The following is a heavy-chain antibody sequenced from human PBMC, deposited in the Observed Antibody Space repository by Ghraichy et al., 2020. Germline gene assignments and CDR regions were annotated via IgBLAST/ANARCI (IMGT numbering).Heavy chain of an antibody. D-gene: IGHD3-3*01. V-gene: IGHV4-4*02. CDR2: VFHTGST. J-gene: IGHJ5*02. CDR3: VRETEGTANAILHP. CDR1: ADSVTGPNW. Sequence: SETLSLTCDVFADSVTGPNWWTWVRQPPGKGLEWIGQVFHTGSTNYNPSLKSRVVMSVDKSNNQFSLKLTSLTAADTAIYFCVRETEGTANAILHPWGRGILVTVSS.